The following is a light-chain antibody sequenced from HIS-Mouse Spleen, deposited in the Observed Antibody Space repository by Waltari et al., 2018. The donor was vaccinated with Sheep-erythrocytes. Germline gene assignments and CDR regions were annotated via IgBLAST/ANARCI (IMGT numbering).Light chain of an antibody. CDR3: QQYGSSPLT. CDR2: GAS. J-gene: IGKJ3*01. Sequence: ESVLTQSPGTLSLSPGERSTLSCRASQSVSSSYLAWYHWTPGRAPRLLIYGASSRATGIPDRFSGGGSVTDITLTISRLEPEDFAVYYCQQYGSSPLTFGPGTKVDIK. V-gene: IGKV3-20*01. CDR1: QSVSSSY.